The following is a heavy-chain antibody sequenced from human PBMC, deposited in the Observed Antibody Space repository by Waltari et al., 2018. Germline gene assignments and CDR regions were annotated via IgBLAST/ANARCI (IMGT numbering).Heavy chain of an antibody. CDR1: GGSISRGSYY. J-gene: IGHJ5*02. CDR2: IYTSGST. D-gene: IGHD3-10*01. Sequence: QVQLQESGPGLVKPSQTLSLTCTVSGGSISRGSYYWRWIRQPAGKGLEWIGRIYTSGSTNYNPSLKSRVTISVDTSKNQFSLKLSSVTAADTAVYYCARDGSNYGSGTHGWFDPWGQGTLVTVSS. V-gene: IGHV4-61*02. CDR3: ARDGSNYGSGTHGWFDP.